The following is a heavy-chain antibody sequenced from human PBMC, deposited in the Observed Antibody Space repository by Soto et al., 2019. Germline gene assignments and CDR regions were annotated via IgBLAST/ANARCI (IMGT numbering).Heavy chain of an antibody. J-gene: IGHJ5*02. D-gene: IGHD5-12*01. CDR1: DVSIAGSFHY. Sequence: QVQLQESGPGLVRPSETLSLTCTVSDVSIAGSFHYLGWIRQPPGKGLEWIGNIDVGGTKYYNPFMKSGLTLSLYMSKKLLSLELPSVTATDTAVYYCAIYQRGYSGGPQFDPWGQGTVVTVSS. CDR2: IDVGGTK. CDR3: AIYQRGYSGGPQFDP. V-gene: IGHV4-39*01.